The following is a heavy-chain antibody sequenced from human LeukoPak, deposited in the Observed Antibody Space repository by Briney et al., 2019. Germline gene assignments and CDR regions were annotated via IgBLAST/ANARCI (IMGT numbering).Heavy chain of an antibody. CDR1: GGSISSGGYY. V-gene: IGHV4-31*03. CDR3: ASPSDYVTDY. D-gene: IGHD4-17*01. Sequence: PSQTLSLTCTVSGGSISSGGYYWSWIRQHPGKGLEWIGYIDYSGNAYYNPSLKSRVSISVDTSKNQFSLKLSSVTAADTAVYYCASPSDYVTDYWGQGTLVTVSS. CDR2: IDYSGNA. J-gene: IGHJ4*02.